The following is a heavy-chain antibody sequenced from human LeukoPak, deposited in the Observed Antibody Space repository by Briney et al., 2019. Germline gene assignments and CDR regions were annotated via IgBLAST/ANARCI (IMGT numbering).Heavy chain of an antibody. Sequence: ASVKVSCKASGYTFTSYYMHWVRQAPGQGLEWMGIINPSGGSTSYAQTFHGRVTMTRDTSTSTVYMELSSLRSEDTAVYYCARDFRGIVVVPAAPREIYYYYYMDVWGKGTTVTVSS. CDR1: GYTFTSYY. D-gene: IGHD2-2*01. J-gene: IGHJ6*03. V-gene: IGHV1-46*01. CDR3: ARDFRGIVVVPAAPREIYYYYYMDV. CDR2: INPSGGST.